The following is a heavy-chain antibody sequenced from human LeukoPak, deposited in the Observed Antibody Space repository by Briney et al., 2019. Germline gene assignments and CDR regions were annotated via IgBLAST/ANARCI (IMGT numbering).Heavy chain of an antibody. CDR3: TTGRTRI. J-gene: IGHJ3*02. D-gene: IGHD3/OR15-3a*01. V-gene: IGHV3-15*01. CDR2: IKSKTDGGTT. Sequence: GGSLRLSCAASGFTFSNAWMSWVRQAPGKGLEWVGCIKSKTDGGTTDYAAPVKGRFTISRDDSKNTLYLQMNSLKTEDTAVYYCTTGRTRIWGQGTMVTVSS. CDR1: GFTFSNAW.